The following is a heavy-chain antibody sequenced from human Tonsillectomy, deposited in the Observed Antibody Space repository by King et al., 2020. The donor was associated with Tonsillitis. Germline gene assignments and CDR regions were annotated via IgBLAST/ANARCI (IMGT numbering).Heavy chain of an antibody. V-gene: IGHV3-23*04. CDR1: GFTFSSYA. CDR3: AKDIVSLWFGDKKDYMDV. J-gene: IGHJ6*03. CDR2: ISGRSSRT. D-gene: IGHD3-10*01. Sequence: DVQLVESGGGLVQPGGSLRLSCAASGFTFSSYAMTWVRQAPGKGLEWVSSISGRSSRTNYAYSVKGRFTISRDNSKNTLYLQMNSLRPEDTAVYYCAKDIVSLWFGDKKDYMDVWGKGTTVTVSS.